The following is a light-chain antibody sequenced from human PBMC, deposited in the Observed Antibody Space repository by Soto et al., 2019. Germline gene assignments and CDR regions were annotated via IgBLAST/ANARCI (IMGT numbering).Light chain of an antibody. J-gene: IGKJ5*01. CDR2: DAS. CDR3: QQRSNWPIT. CDR1: QSVSSY. Sequence: EIVLTQSPATLSLSPGERATLSFRASQSVSSYLAWYQQKPGQAPRLLIYDASNRATGIPARFSGSGSGTDLTLTISSLEPEDFAVYYCQQRSNWPITFGQGTRLEI. V-gene: IGKV3-11*01.